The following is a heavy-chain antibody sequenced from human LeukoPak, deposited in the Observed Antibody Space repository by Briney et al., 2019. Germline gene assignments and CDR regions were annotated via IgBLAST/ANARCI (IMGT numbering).Heavy chain of an antibody. CDR1: GFTFSSYS. CDR2: ISSSSSYI. D-gene: IGHD6-13*01. V-gene: IGHV3-21*04. Sequence: RTGGSLRLSCAASGFTFSSYSMNWVRQAPGKGLEWVSSISSSSSYIYYADSVKGRFTISRDNAKNSLYLQMNSLRAEDTAVYYCAKAAAGTDYWGQGTLVTVSS. J-gene: IGHJ4*02. CDR3: AKAAAGTDY.